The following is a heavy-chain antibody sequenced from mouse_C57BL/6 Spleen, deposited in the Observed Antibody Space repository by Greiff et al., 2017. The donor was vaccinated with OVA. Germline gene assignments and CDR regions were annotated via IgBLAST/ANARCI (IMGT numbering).Heavy chain of an antibody. V-gene: IGHV5-17*01. CDR2: ISSGSSTI. J-gene: IGHJ4*01. D-gene: IGHD2-3*01. CDR1: GFTFSDYG. CDR3: ARRMGNYAMDY. Sequence: DVMLVESGGGLVKPGGSLKLSCAASGFTFSDYGMHWVRQAPEKGLEWVAYISSGSSTIYYADTVKGRFTISRDNAKNTLFLQMTSLRSDDTAMYYCARRMGNYAMDYWGQGTSVTVSS.